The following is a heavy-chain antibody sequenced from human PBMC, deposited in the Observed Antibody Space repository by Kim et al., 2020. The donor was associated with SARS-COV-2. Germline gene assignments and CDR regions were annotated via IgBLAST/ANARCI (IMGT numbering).Heavy chain of an antibody. V-gene: IGHV3-23*01. D-gene: IGHD3-10*01. Sequence: SVKGRFTISRDNSKNTLYLQMNSLRAEDTAVYYCATSVLLWFGELYGMDVWGQGTTVTVSS. J-gene: IGHJ6*02. CDR3: ATSVLLWFGELYGMDV.